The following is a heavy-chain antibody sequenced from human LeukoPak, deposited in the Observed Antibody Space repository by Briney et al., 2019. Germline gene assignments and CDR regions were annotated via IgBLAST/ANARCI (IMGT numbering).Heavy chain of an antibody. Sequence: PGGSLRLSCAASGFTFSDYYMSWIRQAPGKGLEWVAYISTSGNTKYYADSVKGRFTISRDNAKNSLYLQMKSLRAEDTAVYYCARDILTGYLNYYYYGMDVWGQGTTVTVSS. CDR3: ARDILTGYLNYYYYGMDV. CDR1: GFTFSDYY. CDR2: ISTSGNTK. D-gene: IGHD3-9*01. V-gene: IGHV3-11*01. J-gene: IGHJ6*02.